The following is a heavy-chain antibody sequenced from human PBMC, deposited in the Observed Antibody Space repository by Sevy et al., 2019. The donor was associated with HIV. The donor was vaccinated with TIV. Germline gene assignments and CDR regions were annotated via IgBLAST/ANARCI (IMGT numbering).Heavy chain of an antibody. D-gene: IGHD3-16*02. J-gene: IGHJ6*02. CDR3: AREGVLMGGSIVSYGMDV. CDR1: GFTFNTHA. V-gene: IGHV3-30-3*01. Sequence: GGSLRLSCAASGFTFNTHAMNWVRQAPGKGLEWVAVMSYNGNRKYNEDSVKGRFTISRDDSKNTVFLQMNSLRVEDTGVYYCAREGVLMGGSIVSYGMDVWGQGTTVTVSS. CDR2: MSYNGNRK.